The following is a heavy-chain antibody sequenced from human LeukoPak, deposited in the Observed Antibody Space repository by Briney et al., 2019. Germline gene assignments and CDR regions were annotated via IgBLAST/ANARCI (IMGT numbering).Heavy chain of an antibody. CDR2: IYYSGST. Sequence: SETLSLTCTVSGYSISSGYYWGWIRQPPGKGLEWIGYIYYSGSTNYNPSLKSRVTISVDASKNQFSLKLSSVTAADTAVYYCARHNNHDSSGYYVPPLDYWGQGTLVTVSS. CDR3: ARHNNHDSSGYYVPPLDY. D-gene: IGHD3-22*01. J-gene: IGHJ4*02. CDR1: GYSISSGYY. V-gene: IGHV4-38-2*02.